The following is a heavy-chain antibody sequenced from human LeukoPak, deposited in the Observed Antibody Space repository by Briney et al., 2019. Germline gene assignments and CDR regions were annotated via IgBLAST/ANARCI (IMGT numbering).Heavy chain of an antibody. CDR3: ARVDCFGRIVYYDILTGYYREWGDWEIDY. CDR2: ISSSGNSI. V-gene: IGHV3-48*03. J-gene: IGHJ4*02. Sequence: GGSLRLSCVASEFTFSSYEMNWVRQAPGKGLEWVSYISSSGNSIYYADSVKGRFTISRDNAKNSLYLQMNSLRAEDTAVYYCARVDCFGRIVYYDILTGYYREWGDWEIDYWGQGTLVTVSS. CDR1: EFTFSSYE. D-gene: IGHD3-9*01.